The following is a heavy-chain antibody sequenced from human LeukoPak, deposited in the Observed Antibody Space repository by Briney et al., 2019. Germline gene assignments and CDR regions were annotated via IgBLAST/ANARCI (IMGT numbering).Heavy chain of an antibody. CDR3: ARDFWGYPYYYGMDV. CDR1: GFTVSSNY. V-gene: IGHV3-66*01. Sequence: PGGSLRLSCAASGFTVSSNYMSWVRQAPGKGLEWVSVIYSGGSTYYADSVKGRFTISRDNSKNTLYLQMNSLRAEDTAVYYCARDFWGYPYYYGMDVWGQGTTVTVSS. J-gene: IGHJ6*02. CDR2: IYSGGST. D-gene: IGHD5-12*01.